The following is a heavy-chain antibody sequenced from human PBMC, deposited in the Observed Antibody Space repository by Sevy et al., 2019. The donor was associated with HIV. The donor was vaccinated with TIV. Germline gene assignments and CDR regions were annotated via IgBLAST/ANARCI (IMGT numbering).Heavy chain of an antibody. CDR1: GFSFSDHR. CDR2: ISYDGRNTK. V-gene: IGHV3-30*03. CDR3: ARDRGEILSSAFDY. Sequence: GGSLRLSCVGSGFSFSDHRMHWVRQAPGKGLEWMAVISYDGRNTKYKADPVKGRFTISRDNSKNTLYLQMNSLRAEDTAIYYCARDRGEILSSAFDYWGQGTLVTVSS. D-gene: IGHD3-16*01. J-gene: IGHJ4*02.